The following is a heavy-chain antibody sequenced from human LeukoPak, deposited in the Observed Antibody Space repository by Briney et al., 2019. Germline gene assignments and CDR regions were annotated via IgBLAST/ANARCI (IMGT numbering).Heavy chain of an antibody. CDR2: MSTRGGGI. CDR1: GFTFSSYA. D-gene: IGHD3-22*01. Sequence: GGSLRLSCAASGFTFSSYAMSWVRQAPGKGLEWVSAMSTRGGGIYYADSVKGRFTISRDNSMNTLYLQMFSLRADDTAVYYCAKDGFDHYDSSGYYYFEGWGQGTLVTVSS. J-gene: IGHJ4*02. CDR3: AKDGFDHYDSSGYYYFEG. V-gene: IGHV3-23*01.